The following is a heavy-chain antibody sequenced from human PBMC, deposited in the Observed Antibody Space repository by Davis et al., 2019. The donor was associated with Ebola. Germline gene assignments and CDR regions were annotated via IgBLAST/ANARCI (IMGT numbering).Heavy chain of an antibody. CDR1: GYNFKNYA. V-gene: IGHV1-18*01. CDR2: ISAYNGNT. Sequence: AASVKVSCKASGYNFKNYAITWVRLAPGQGLEWMGWISAYNGNTNYAQKLQGRVTMTTDTSTSTAYMELRSLRSDDTAVYYCVRDFDMILGDVFDLWGQGTLVTVSS. J-gene: IGHJ3*01. CDR3: VRDFDMILGDVFDL. D-gene: IGHD1-26*01.